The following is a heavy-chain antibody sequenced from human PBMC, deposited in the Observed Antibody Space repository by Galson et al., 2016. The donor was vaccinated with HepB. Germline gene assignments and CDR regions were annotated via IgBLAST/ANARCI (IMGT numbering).Heavy chain of an antibody. CDR3: ARIAADGSTFDY. D-gene: IGHD6-13*01. J-gene: IGHJ4*02. V-gene: IGHV3-7*03. Sequence: SLRLSCAASGFAFTTYWMNWVRQAPGKGLEWVANINQEGSVEKYADSVRGRFTVFKDNAKNSVYLQLNSLSADDTAMFYCARIAADGSTFDYWGQGTLVTVSS. CDR1: GFAFTTYW. CDR2: INQEGSVE.